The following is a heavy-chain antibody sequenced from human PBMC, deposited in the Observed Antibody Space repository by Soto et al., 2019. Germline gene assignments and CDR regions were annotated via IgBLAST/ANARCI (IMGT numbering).Heavy chain of an antibody. V-gene: IGHV1-69*01. CDR3: ARDIHCPVRGVPPASDY. CDR2: IIPIFGTA. D-gene: IGHD2-2*01. Sequence: QVHLVQSGAEVKKPGSSVKVSCKASGGTISSYAITWVRQAPGQGLEWMGGIIPIFGTANYAQEFQGRVTMTADESTNTAYMELNSLRSEDTAVYYCARDIHCPVRGVPPASDYWGHGTLVTVSS. J-gene: IGHJ4*01. CDR1: GGTISSYA.